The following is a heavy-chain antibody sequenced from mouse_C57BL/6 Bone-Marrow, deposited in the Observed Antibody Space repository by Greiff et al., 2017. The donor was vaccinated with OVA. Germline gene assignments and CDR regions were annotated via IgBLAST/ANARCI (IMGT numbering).Heavy chain of an antibody. D-gene: IGHD2-2*01. CDR1: GFTFSDFY. CDR3: ARDHGYDMGFAY. Sequence: EVKLMESGGGLVQSGRSLRLSCATSGFTFSDFYMEWVRQAPGKGLEWIAASRNKANDYTTEYSASVKGRFIVSRDTSQSILYLQMNALRAEDTAIYYCARDHGYDMGFAYWGQGTLVTVSA. CDR2: SRNKANDYTT. J-gene: IGHJ3*01. V-gene: IGHV7-1*01.